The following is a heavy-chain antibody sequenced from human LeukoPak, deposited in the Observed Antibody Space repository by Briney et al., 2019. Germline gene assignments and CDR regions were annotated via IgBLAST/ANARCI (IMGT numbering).Heavy chain of an antibody. D-gene: IGHD2-2*01. CDR3: ARDPGRVGDY. Sequence: GGSLRLSCAASGFTFSSYWMSWVRQAPGKGLECVSVLYSGGNTYYADSVKGRFTISRDNSKNTLYLQMNSLRAEDTAVYYCARDPGRVGDYWGQGILVTVSS. CDR1: GFTFSSYW. J-gene: IGHJ4*02. CDR2: LYSGGNT. V-gene: IGHV3-53*01.